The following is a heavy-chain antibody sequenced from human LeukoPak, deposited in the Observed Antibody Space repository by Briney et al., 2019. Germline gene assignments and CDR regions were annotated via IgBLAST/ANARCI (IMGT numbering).Heavy chain of an antibody. V-gene: IGHV3-23*01. J-gene: IGHJ4*02. CDR1: GFTFDSYA. CDR3: AKSYVYDSSGYFDY. D-gene: IGHD3-22*01. Sequence: GGSLRLSCAASGFTFDSYAMSWVRQAAGKGLECVSAITYSGGSTYYADSVKGRFTISRDSSKNTLYLQMNSLRAEDTAVYYCAKSYVYDSSGYFDYWGQGSLVTVSS. CDR2: ITYSGGST.